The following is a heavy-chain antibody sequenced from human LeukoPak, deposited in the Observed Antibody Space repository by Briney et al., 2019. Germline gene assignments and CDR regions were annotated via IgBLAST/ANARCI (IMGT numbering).Heavy chain of an antibody. J-gene: IGHJ4*02. D-gene: IGHD5-24*01. CDR2: IYYSGST. Sequence: SETLSLTCTVSDGSISSYYWSWIRQPPGKGLEWIGYIYYSGSTNYNPSLKSRVTISVDTSKNQFSLKLNSVTAADTAVYYCARGDGYNLNFDYWGQGTLVTVSS. CDR3: ARGDGYNLNFDY. V-gene: IGHV4-59*01. CDR1: DGSISSYY.